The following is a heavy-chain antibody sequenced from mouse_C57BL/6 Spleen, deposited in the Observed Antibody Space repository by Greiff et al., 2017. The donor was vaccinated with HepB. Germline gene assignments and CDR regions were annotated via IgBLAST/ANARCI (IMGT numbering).Heavy chain of an antibody. CDR3: ARESTMGLRLWFAY. V-gene: IGHV1-39*01. Sequence: EVQLQQSGPELVKPGASVKISCKASGYSFTDYNMNWVKQSNGKSLEWIGEINPNYGTTSYNQKFKGKATLTVDQSSSTAYMQLNSLTSEDSAVYYCARESTMGLRLWFAYWGQGTLVTVSA. J-gene: IGHJ3*01. D-gene: IGHD2-1*01. CDR1: GYSFTDYN. CDR2: INPNYGTT.